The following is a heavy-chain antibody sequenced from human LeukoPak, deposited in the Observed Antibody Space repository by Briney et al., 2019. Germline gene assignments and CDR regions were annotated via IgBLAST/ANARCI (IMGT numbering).Heavy chain of an antibody. CDR1: GFTFSSYG. CDR3: ATDHYDILTGYYTFLDY. CDR2: ISYDGSNK. D-gene: IGHD3-9*01. V-gene: IGHV3-30*03. Sequence: GGSLRLSCAASGFTFSSYGMHWVRQAPGKGLEWVAVISYDGSNKYYADSVKGRFTISRDNSKNTLYLQMNSLRAEDTAVYYCATDHYDILTGYYTFLDYWGQGTLVTVSS. J-gene: IGHJ4*02.